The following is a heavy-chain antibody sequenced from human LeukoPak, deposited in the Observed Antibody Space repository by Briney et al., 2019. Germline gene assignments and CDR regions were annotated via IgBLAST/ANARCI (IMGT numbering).Heavy chain of an antibody. CDR2: IYYSGST. CDR1: GGSISSYY. J-gene: IGHJ4*02. CDR3: AREQRSYYRALDY. D-gene: IGHD3-10*01. Sequence: PSETLSLTCTVSGGSISSYYWSWIRQPPGKGLEWIGYIYYSGSTNYNPSLKSRVTTSVDTSKNQFSLKLSSVTAADTAVYYCAREQRSYYRALDYWGQGTLVTVSS. V-gene: IGHV4-59*01.